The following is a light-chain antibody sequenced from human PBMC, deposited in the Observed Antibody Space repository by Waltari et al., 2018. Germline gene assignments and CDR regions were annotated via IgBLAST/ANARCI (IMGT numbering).Light chain of an antibody. J-gene: IGLJ3*02. Sequence: SYELTQLPSVSVSPGQTARITCSGDVLGENFADWYRQEPGQAPGLGIYEDDKRYPGDPERFSGSTSGNTATLTISRVLTEDEADYYCVSVDEDILVFGGGTKLTVL. CDR3: VSVDEDILV. CDR2: EDD. CDR1: VLGENF. V-gene: IGLV3-22*01.